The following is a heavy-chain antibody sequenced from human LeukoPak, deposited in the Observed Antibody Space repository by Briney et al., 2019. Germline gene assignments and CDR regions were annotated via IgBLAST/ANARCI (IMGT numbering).Heavy chain of an antibody. J-gene: IGHJ4*02. D-gene: IGHD5-24*01. CDR1: GGFLSSSSFY. Sequence: SETLSLTCTVSGGFLSSSSFYWGWIRQPPGKGLEWIGSMYYDGATYYNPSLKSRVTISLDRSKNQFSLQLSSVTAADTAIYYCARRRWLQSSYYFDYWGQGTLVTVSS. V-gene: IGHV4-39*07. CDR2: MYYDGAT. CDR3: ARRRWLQSSYYFDY.